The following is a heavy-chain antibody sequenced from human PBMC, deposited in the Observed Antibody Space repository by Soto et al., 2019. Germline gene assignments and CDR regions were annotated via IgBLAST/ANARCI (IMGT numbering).Heavy chain of an antibody. D-gene: IGHD3-10*01. V-gene: IGHV4-31*03. CDR1: GDSITSGVYY. Sequence: TLGLTCTVSGDSITSGVYYWGWLRQQPGKGLEWIGYIYHSGGASYNPSLRGRAVISIDKSKNQFFLRMNAVTAADTATYYCARDYYGAGSPYYYYGMEVGGQGTTVTVS. J-gene: IGHJ6*02. CDR3: ARDYYGAGSPYYYYGMEV. CDR2: IYHSGGA.